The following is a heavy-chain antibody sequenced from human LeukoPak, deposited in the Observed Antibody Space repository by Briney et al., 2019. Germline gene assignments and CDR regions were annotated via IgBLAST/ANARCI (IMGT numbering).Heavy chain of an antibody. CDR3: AREKGEQLVRWFDP. CDR1: GGSISSSSYY. D-gene: IGHD6-6*01. J-gene: IGHJ5*02. Sequence: SETLSLTCTVSGGSISSSSYYWGWIRQPPGKGLEWIGSIYYSGSTYYNPSLKSRVTISVDRSKNQFSLKLSSVTAADTAVYYCAREKGEQLVRWFDPWGQGTLVTVSS. V-gene: IGHV4-39*07. CDR2: IYYSGST.